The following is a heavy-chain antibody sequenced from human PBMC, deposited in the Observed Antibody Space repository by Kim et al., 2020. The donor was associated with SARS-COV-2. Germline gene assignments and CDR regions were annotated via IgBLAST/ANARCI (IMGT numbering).Heavy chain of an antibody. CDR3: ARELVVPAAIFGYYYGMDV. CDR2: ISYDGSNK. D-gene: IGHD2-2*02. V-gene: IGHV3-30*04. Sequence: GGSLRLSCAASGFTFSSYAMHWVRQAPGKGLEWVAVISYDGSNKYYADSVKGQFTISRDNSKNTLYLQMNSLRAEDTAVYYCARELVVPAAIFGYYYGMDVWGQGTTVTVSS. CDR1: GFTFSSYA. J-gene: IGHJ6*02.